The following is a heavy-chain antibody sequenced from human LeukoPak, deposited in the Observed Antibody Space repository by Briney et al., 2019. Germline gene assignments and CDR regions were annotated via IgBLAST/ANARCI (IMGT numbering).Heavy chain of an antibody. J-gene: IGHJ6*03. CDR1: GGSISSTSYY. CDR3: ARDYYDSSGYQRPYYYYYMDV. Sequence: SETLSLTCVVSGGSISSTSYYWGWIRQPPGKGLEWIGSIYHSGSTYYNPSLKSRVTISVDTSKNQFSLKLSSVTAADTAVYYCARDYYDSSGYQRPYYYYYMDVWGKGTTVTVSS. D-gene: IGHD3-22*01. CDR2: IYHSGST. V-gene: IGHV4-39*07.